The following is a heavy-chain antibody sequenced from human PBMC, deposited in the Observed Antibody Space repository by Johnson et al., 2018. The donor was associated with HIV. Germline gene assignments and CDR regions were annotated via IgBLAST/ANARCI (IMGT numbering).Heavy chain of an antibody. CDR1: AFTFSTYW. D-gene: IGHD5-24*01. CDR3: AREMAATNAWALDI. Sequence: VQLVESGGGVVQPGRSLRLSCGASAFTFSTYWMSWVRQAPGKGLEWVANIKQDGSDEYYVDSVKGRFTIYRDNSKNTLYLQMNSLRAEDTAVYYCAREMAATNAWALDIWGQGTMVTVSS. J-gene: IGHJ3*02. CDR2: IKQDGSDE. V-gene: IGHV3-7*05.